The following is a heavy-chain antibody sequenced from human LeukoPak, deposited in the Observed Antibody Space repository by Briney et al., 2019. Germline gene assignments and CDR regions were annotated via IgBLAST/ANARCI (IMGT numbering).Heavy chain of an antibody. Sequence: SETLSLTCAVYGGSFSGYYWSWIRHPSGKGLEWIGEINHSGSTNYNPSLKSRVTISVDTSKNQFSLKLSSVTAADTAVYYCARALGKFDYWGQGTLVTVSS. V-gene: IGHV4-34*01. CDR2: INHSGST. D-gene: IGHD7-27*01. J-gene: IGHJ4*02. CDR3: ARALGKFDY. CDR1: GGSFSGYY.